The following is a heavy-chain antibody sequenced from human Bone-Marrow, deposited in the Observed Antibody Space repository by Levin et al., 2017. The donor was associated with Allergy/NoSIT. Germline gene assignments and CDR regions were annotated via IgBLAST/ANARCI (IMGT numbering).Heavy chain of an antibody. CDR1: GVSFSTYA. Sequence: GGSLRLSCEASGVSFSTYAMHWVRQAPGKGLEWVALITHGGGNEKYADSVKGRFTISRDNSKNTLYLQMNSLRAEDTAVYYCARDQAPYNWNEFDAFEVWGQGTMVTVTS. J-gene: IGHJ3*01. CDR3: ARDQAPYNWNEFDAFEV. CDR2: ITHGGGNE. D-gene: IGHD1-20*01. V-gene: IGHV3-30*04.